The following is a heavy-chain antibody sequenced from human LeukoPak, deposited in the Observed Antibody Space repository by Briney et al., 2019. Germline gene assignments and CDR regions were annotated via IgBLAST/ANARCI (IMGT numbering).Heavy chain of an antibody. CDR1: GFTFSGYW. CDR3: ARDSLSRGPNPLAPLDY. CDR2: INTDGSST. Sequence: PGGSLRLSCAASGFTFSGYWMHWVRQAPGKGLVWVSRINTDGSSTNYADSVKGRFTISRDNAKNTLYLQMNSLRAEDTAVYYCARDSLSRGPNPLAPLDYWGQGTLVTVSS. V-gene: IGHV3-74*01. J-gene: IGHJ4*02. D-gene: IGHD3-10*01.